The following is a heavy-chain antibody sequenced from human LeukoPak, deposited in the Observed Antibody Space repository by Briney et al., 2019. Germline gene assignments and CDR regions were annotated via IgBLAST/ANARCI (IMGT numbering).Heavy chain of an antibody. J-gene: IGHJ6*03. CDR2: INHSGST. D-gene: IGHD3-10*01. Sequence: PSETLSLTCAVYGGSFSGYYWSWIRQPPGKGLERIGEINHSGSTNYNPSLKSRVTISVDTSKNQFSLKLSSVTAADTAVYYCARGLYGSGSSRYYYYMDVWGKGTTVTVSS. CDR3: ARGLYGSGSSRYYYYMDV. CDR1: GGSFSGYY. V-gene: IGHV4-34*01.